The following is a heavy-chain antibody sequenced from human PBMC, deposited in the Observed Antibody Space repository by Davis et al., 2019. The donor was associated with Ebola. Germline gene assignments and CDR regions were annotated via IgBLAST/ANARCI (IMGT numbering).Heavy chain of an antibody. J-gene: IGHJ6*02. V-gene: IGHV5-51*01. CDR3: ARRVTTLEGGMDV. CDR2: IYPGDSDT. Sequence: GESLKISCKGSGYSLTSYWIGWVRQMPGKGLEWMGIIYPGDSDTRYSPSFQGQVTISADKSISTAYLQWSSLKASDTAMYYCARRVTTLEGGMDVWGQGTTVTVSS. CDR1: GYSLTSYW. D-gene: IGHD3-3*01.